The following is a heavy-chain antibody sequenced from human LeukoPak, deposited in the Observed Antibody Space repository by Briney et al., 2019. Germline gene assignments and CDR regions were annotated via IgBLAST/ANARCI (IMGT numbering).Heavy chain of an antibody. D-gene: IGHD6-13*01. V-gene: IGHV4-30-2*01. CDR1: GGSISSGGYY. CDR3: AGPLGEAAAVDAFDI. CDR2: IYHSGST. J-gene: IGHJ3*02. Sequence: PSETLSLTCTVSGGSISSGGYYWSWIRQPPGKGLEWIGYIYHSGSTYYNPSLKSRVTISVDRSKNQFSLKLSSVTAADTAVYYCAGPLGEAAAVDAFDIWGQGTMVTVSS.